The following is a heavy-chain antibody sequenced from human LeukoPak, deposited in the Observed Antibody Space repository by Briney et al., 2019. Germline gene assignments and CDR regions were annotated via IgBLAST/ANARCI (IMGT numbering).Heavy chain of an antibody. J-gene: IGHJ3*02. Sequence: GGSLRLSCAASGFIFDDYAMHWVRQAPGKGLEWVSGVSWNSGSIGYADSVKGRFTISRDNAKNSLYLQMNSLRAEDTALYYCTRVRVVWDLDDAFDIWGQGTMGIVSS. CDR3: TRVRVVWDLDDAFDI. CDR1: GFIFDDYA. CDR2: VSWNSGSI. D-gene: IGHD1-26*01. V-gene: IGHV3-9*01.